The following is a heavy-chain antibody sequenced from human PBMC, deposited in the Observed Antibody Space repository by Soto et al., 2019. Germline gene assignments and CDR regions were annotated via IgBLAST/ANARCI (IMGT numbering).Heavy chain of an antibody. D-gene: IGHD3-3*01. CDR2: INPSGGST. V-gene: IGHV1-46*03. CDR3: ARAHYDPQSDYYYYYYMDV. J-gene: IGHJ6*03. CDR1: GYTFTSYY. Sequence: GASVKVSCKASGYTFTSYYMHWVRQAPGQGIEWMGIINPSGGSTSYAQKFQGRVTMTRDTSTSTVYMELSSLRSEDTAVYYCARAHYDPQSDYYYYYYMDVWGKGTTVTVSS.